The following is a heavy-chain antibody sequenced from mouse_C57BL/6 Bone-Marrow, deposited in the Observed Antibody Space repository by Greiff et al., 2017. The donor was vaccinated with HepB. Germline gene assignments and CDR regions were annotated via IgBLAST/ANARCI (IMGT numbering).Heavy chain of an antibody. V-gene: IGHV5-4*01. CDR3: ARGSSAY. D-gene: IGHD1-1*01. CDR2: ISDGGSYT. Sequence: VQLKESGGGLVKPGGSLKLSCAASGFTFSSYAMSWVRQTPEKRLEWVATISDGGSYTYYPDNVKGRFTISRDNAKNNLYLQMSHLKSEDTAMYYCARGSSAYWGQGTLVTVSA. J-gene: IGHJ3*01. CDR1: GFTFSSYA.